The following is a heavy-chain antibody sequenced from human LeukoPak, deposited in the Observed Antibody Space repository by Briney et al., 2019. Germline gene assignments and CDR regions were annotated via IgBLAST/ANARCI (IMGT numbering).Heavy chain of an antibody. V-gene: IGHV4-59*01. CDR3: ARGDYGDYQANFDY. J-gene: IGHJ4*02. CDR2: IYYSGST. CDR1: GGSFSGYY. D-gene: IGHD4-17*01. Sequence: PSETLSLTCAVYGGSFSGYYWSWIRQPPGKGLEWIGYIYYSGSTNYNPSLKSRVTISVDTSKNQFSLKLSSVTAADTAVYYCARGDYGDYQANFDYWGQGTLVTVSS.